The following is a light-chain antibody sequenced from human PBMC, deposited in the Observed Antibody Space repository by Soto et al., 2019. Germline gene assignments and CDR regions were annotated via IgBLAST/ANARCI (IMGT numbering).Light chain of an antibody. CDR3: CSFVGRDTYVV. CDR1: SSDVGPYNF. Sequence: QSALIQPRSVSGSPGQSVTISCTGTSSDVGPYNFVSWFQHHPGKAPKPIIFRVTQRPSGVPDRFSGSKSGDTASLTISGLQPEDEADYYCCSFVGRDTYVVFGGGTKLTVL. CDR2: RVT. V-gene: IGLV2-11*01. J-gene: IGLJ2*01.